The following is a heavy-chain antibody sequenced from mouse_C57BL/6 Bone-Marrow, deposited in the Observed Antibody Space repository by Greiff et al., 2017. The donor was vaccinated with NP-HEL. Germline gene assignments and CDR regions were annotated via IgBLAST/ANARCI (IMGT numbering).Heavy chain of an antibody. D-gene: IGHD2-5*01. J-gene: IGHJ4*01. CDR2: IGPGSGST. Sequence: QVQLQQSGAELVKPGASVKISCKASGYTFTDYYINWVKQRPGQGLEWIGKIGPGSGSTYYNEKFKGKATLTADKSSSTAYMQLSSLTSEDSAVYFCAREGNPPTIVTTGYYAMDYWGQGTSVTVSS. V-gene: IGHV1-77*01. CDR3: AREGNPPTIVTTGYYAMDY. CDR1: GYTFTDYY.